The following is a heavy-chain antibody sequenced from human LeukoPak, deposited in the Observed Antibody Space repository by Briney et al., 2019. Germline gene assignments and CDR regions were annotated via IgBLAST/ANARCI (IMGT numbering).Heavy chain of an antibody. V-gene: IGHV1-8*01. CDR2: MNPNSGNT. J-gene: IGHJ6*02. D-gene: IGHD3-10*01. CDR3: ARTYYYGSGSYRLDYYGMDV. CDR1: GYTFTSYD. Sequence: ASVTVSCTASGYTFTSYDINWVRQATGQGLEWMGWMNPNSGNTGYAQKFQGRVTMTRNTSISTAYMELSSLRSEDTAVYYCARTYYYGSGSYRLDYYGMDVWGQGTTVTVSS.